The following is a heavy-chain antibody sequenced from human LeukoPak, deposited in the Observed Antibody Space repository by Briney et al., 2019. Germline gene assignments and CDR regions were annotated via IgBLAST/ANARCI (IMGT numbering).Heavy chain of an antibody. CDR3: ASPYCSSTSCPIGAFDI. D-gene: IGHD2-2*01. CDR1: GGSISSSSYY. Sequence: SETLSLTCTVSGGSISSSSYYWGWIRQPPGKGLEWIGSIYYSGSTYYNPSLKSRVTISVDTSKNQFSLKLSSVTAADTAVYYCASPYCSSTSCPIGAFDIWGQGTMVTVSS. V-gene: IGHV4-39*07. J-gene: IGHJ3*02. CDR2: IYYSGST.